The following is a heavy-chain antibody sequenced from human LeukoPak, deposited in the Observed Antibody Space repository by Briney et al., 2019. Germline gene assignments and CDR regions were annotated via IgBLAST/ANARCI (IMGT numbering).Heavy chain of an antibody. Sequence: GGSLRLSCAASGFTFSSYAMSWVRQAPGKGLEWVSGISNSGGSTYYADSVKGRFTISRDNSKNTLYLQMNSLRAEDTAVYYGAKDRGSYGDYQLDYWGQGTLVTVSS. D-gene: IGHD4-17*01. CDR2: ISNSGGST. CDR3: AKDRGSYGDYQLDY. J-gene: IGHJ4*02. CDR1: GFTFSSYA. V-gene: IGHV3-23*01.